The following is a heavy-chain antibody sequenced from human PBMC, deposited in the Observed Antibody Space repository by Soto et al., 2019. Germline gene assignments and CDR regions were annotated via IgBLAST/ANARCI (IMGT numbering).Heavy chain of an antibody. CDR3: ARDEGGSSNYGYYYYGMDV. CDR2: ISSSSSTI. Sequence: PGGSLRLSCAASGFTFSSYSMNWVRQAPGKGLEWVSYISSSSSTIYYADSVKGRFTISRDNAKNSLYLQMNSLRDEDTAVYYCARDEGGSSNYGYYYYGMDVWGQGTTVTVSS. CDR1: GFTFSSYS. D-gene: IGHD1-26*01. V-gene: IGHV3-48*02. J-gene: IGHJ6*02.